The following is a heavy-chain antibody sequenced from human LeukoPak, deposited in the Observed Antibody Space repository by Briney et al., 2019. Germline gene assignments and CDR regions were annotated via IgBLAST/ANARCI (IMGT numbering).Heavy chain of an antibody. CDR1: GFTFSSYA. Sequence: SLXLSCAASGFTFSSYAMSWVRQAPGKGLEWVSXISGSGGSTYYADSVKGRFTISRDNSKNTLYLQMNSLRAEDTAVYYCAKSTYYGDYGYYYGMDVWGQGTTVTVSS. CDR3: AKSTYYGDYGYYYGMDV. J-gene: IGHJ6*02. V-gene: IGHV3-23*01. CDR2: ISGSGGST. D-gene: IGHD4-17*01.